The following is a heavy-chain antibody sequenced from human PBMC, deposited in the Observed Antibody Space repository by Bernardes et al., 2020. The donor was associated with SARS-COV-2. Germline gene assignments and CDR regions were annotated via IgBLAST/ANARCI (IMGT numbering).Heavy chain of an antibody. Sequence: SVKVSCKASGGTFSSYAISWVRQAPGQGLEWMGGIIPICGTANYAQKFQGRVTITADESTSTAYMELSSLRSEDTAVYYCARAYWVKAAAVRLGYYYYGMDVWGQGTTVTVSS. CDR1: GGTFSSYA. J-gene: IGHJ6*02. CDR2: IIPICGTA. CDR3: ARAYWVKAAAVRLGYYYYGMDV. D-gene: IGHD6-13*01. V-gene: IGHV1-69*13.